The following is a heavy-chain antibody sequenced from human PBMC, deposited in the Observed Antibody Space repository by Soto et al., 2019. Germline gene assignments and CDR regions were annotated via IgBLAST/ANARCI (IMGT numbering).Heavy chain of an antibody. Sequence: GGSLRLSCAVSGFRFSSYGMHWVRQSPGKGLEWVAGISYDGSNKYYADSVEGRLTISRDNSKNTLFLQMNSLRAEDTAVYYCAKGIAVAGYYFDYWGQGTLVTVSS. D-gene: IGHD6-19*01. J-gene: IGHJ4*02. CDR1: GFRFSSYG. CDR2: ISYDGSNK. CDR3: AKGIAVAGYYFDY. V-gene: IGHV3-30*18.